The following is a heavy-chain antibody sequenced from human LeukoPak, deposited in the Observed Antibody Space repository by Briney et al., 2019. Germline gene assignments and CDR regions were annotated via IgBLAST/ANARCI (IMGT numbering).Heavy chain of an antibody. D-gene: IGHD3-3*01. V-gene: IGHV4-59*01. J-gene: IGHJ6*02. Sequence: SETLSLTCTVSGGSISSYYWSWIRQPPGKGLEWIGYIYYSGSTNYNPSLKSRVTISVDTSKSQFSLKLSSVTAADTAVYYCARDRTAWSGYYNYYYGMDVWGQGTTVTVSS. CDR2: IYYSGST. CDR3: ARDRTAWSGYYNYYYGMDV. CDR1: GGSISSYY.